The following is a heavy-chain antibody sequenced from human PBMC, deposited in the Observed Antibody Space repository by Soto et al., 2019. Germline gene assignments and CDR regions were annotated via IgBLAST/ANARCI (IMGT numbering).Heavy chain of an antibody. CDR3: ARVTMVRGVIITSTSVDV. V-gene: IGHV1-18*01. CDR2: ISAYNGNT. CDR1: GYIFTTYG. J-gene: IGHJ6*02. D-gene: IGHD3-10*01. Sequence: GASVKVSCKASGYIFTTYGISWVRQAPGQGLEWMGWISAYNGNTKYAQKVQGRVTMTTDTSTSTAYMELRSLRSDDTALFYCARVTMVRGVIITSTSVDVWGQGTTVTVSS.